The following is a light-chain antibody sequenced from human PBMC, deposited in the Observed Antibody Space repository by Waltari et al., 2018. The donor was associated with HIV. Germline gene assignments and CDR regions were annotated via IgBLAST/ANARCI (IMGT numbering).Light chain of an antibody. CDR1: SSNIAQTS. V-gene: IGLV1-51*01. J-gene: IGLJ1*01. CDR2: DNN. CDR3: GTWDSSLSAEV. Sequence: QSVLTQPPSVSAAPGQNVTISRSRSSSNIAQTSVTSYQQRPGTAPKLLIYDNNKRPSGIPDRFSGSKSGTSATLGITGLQTGDEADYYCGTWDSSLSAEVFGTGTKVTVL.